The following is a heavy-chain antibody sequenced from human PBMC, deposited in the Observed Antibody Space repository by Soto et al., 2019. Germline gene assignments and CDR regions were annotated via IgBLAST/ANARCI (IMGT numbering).Heavy chain of an antibody. CDR2: IYSSGST. D-gene: IGHD6-13*01. CDR3: ARRERAAGTDWWFDP. V-gene: IGHV4-39*01. CDR1: GGSISSSSFH. Sequence: QLQLQESGPGLVKPSETLSLTCTVSGGSISSSSFHWGWIRQPPGKGLEWIGSIYSSGSTYYSPSLTRRLTISVDTSKNQFSLKLSSVTAADTAVYYCARRERAAGTDWWFDPWGQGTLVTVSS. J-gene: IGHJ5*02.